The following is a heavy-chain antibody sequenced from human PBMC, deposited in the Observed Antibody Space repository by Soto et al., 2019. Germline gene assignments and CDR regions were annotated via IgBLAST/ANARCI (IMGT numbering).Heavy chain of an antibody. CDR2: IYHSGST. D-gene: IGHD6-13*01. J-gene: IGHJ4*02. CDR1: GGSISSGGYS. CDR3: ARGIAAAGPTLDY. Sequence: QLQLQESGSGLVKPSQTLSLTCAVSGGSISSGGYSWSWIRQPPGKGLEWIGYIYHSGSTYYNPSLKSRVTISVDRSKNQFSLKLSSVTAADTAVYYCARGIAAAGPTLDYWGQGTLVTVSS. V-gene: IGHV4-30-2*01.